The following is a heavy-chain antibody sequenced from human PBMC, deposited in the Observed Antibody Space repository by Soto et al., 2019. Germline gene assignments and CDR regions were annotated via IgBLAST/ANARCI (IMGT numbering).Heavy chain of an antibody. CDR2: FDPEDGET. D-gene: IGHD3-16*02. CDR3: ATVVTFGGVISYAFDI. J-gene: IGHJ3*02. CDR1: GYTLTELS. V-gene: IGHV1-24*01. Sequence: ASVKVSCKVSGYTLTELSMHWVRQAPGKGLEWMGGFDPEDGETIYAQKFQGRVTMTEDTSTDTVYMELSSLRSEDTAVYYCATVVTFGGVISYAFDIWGQGTMVTVSS.